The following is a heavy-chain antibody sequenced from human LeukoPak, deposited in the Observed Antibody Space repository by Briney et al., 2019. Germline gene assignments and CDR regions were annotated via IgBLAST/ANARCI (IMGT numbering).Heavy chain of an antibody. CDR2: TYYRSKWYY. Sequence: SQTLSLTCAISGDSVSSNTAAWNWIRQSPSRGLEWLGRTYYRSKWYYDYAVAANSRMTIYTDTSKNQFSLQLNSVTPEDTAVYYCARHGGGPGSYYYGMDVWGQGTTVTVSS. D-gene: IGHD4-23*01. CDR1: GDSVSSNTAA. CDR3: ARHGGGPGSYYYGMDV. J-gene: IGHJ6*02. V-gene: IGHV6-1*01.